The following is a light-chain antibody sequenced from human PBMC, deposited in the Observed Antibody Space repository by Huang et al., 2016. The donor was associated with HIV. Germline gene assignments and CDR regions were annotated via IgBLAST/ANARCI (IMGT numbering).Light chain of an antibody. CDR2: GAS. CDR3: QQYGSSPLT. CDR1: QSVSSSY. Sequence: EIVLTQSPGTLSLSPGERATLSCRASQSVSSSYLAWYQQKPGQAPRLLIYGASSRATGIPDMFSGSGYGTDCTLTISRLGPEDWAGYYCQQYGSSPLTFGGGTKVEIK. J-gene: IGKJ4*01. V-gene: IGKV3-20*01.